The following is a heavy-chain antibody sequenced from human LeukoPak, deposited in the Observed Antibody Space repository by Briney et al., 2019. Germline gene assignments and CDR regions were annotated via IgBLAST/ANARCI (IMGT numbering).Heavy chain of an antibody. V-gene: IGHV3-7*01. CDR2: IKQDGSEK. CDR3: ARDLGSIAAAGYRI. J-gene: IGHJ3*02. D-gene: IGHD6-13*01. CDR1: GFTFSSYW. Sequence: LAGGSLRLPCAASGFTFSSYWMSWVRQAPGKGLEWVANIKQDGSEKYYVDSVKGRFTISRDNAKNSLYLQMNSLRAEDTAVYYCARDLGSIAAAGYRIWGQGTMVTVSS.